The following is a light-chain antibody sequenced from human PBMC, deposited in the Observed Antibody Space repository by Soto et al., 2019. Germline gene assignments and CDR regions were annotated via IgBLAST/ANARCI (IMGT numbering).Light chain of an antibody. CDR2: KAI. Sequence: DIQMTQSPSTLSASVGDRVTITCRASQSISTWLAWYQQKPGKAPKLLIYKAINLQSGVPSRFSGSGSGTEFSLTISSLQPDDFATYYCQHYNDYQYIFGQGTKLEMK. J-gene: IGKJ2*01. CDR3: QHYNDYQYI. V-gene: IGKV1-5*03. CDR1: QSISTW.